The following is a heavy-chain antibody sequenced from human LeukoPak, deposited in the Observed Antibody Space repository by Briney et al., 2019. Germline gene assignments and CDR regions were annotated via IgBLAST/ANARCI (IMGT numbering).Heavy chain of an antibody. D-gene: IGHD6-6*01. CDR1: GGSFSGYY. V-gene: IGHV4-34*01. CDR2: INHSGST. CDR3: ARDSSSSDAGRGFDY. J-gene: IGHJ4*02. Sequence: PSETLSLTCAVYGGSFSGYYWSWIRQPPGKGLEWIGEINHSGSTNYNPSLKSRVTISVDTSKNQFSLKLSSVTAVDTAVYYCARDSSSSDAGRGFDYWGQGTLVTVSS.